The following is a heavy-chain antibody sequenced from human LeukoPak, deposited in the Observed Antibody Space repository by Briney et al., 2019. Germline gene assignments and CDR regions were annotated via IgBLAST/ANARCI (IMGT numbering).Heavy chain of an antibody. CDR3: ARQRGYCSSGVCRGWFDP. D-gene: IGHD2-8*01. J-gene: IGHJ5*02. V-gene: IGHV3-21*01. Sequence: PGGSLRLSCAASGFTFRNYNMNWVRQAPGKGLEWVSSISESSSFIQYADSLKGRFAISRDNAKNSLYLQMNSLRAEDTAVYYCARQRGYCSSGVCRGWFDPWGQGTLVTVSS. CDR2: ISESSSFI. CDR1: GFTFRNYN.